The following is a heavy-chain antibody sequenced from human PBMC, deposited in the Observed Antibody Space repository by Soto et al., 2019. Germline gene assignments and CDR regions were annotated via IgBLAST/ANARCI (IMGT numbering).Heavy chain of an antibody. D-gene: IGHD3-22*01. CDR3: ARDTYYYDSSGYYEGDAFDI. CDR1: GFTFSSYA. Sequence: QVQLVESGGGVVQPGRSLRLSCAASGFTFSSYAMHWVRQAPGKGLEWVAVISYDGSNKYYADSVKGRFTISRDNSKNTXYXXMNSLRAEDTAVYYCARDTYYYDSSGYYEGDAFDIWGQGTMVTVSS. J-gene: IGHJ3*02. V-gene: IGHV3-30-3*01. CDR2: ISYDGSNK.